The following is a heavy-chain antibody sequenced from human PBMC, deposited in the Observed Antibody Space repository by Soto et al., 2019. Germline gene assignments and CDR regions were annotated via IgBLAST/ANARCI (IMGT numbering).Heavy chain of an antibody. D-gene: IGHD4-17*01. J-gene: IGHJ4*02. CDR3: AKEYGRLDY. CDR1: GFTFSSYS. V-gene: IGHV3-21*01. Sequence: VGSLRLSCAASGFTFSSYSMNWVRQAPGKGLEWVSYISSSSGYTNYADSVKGRFTISRDNAKNSLYLQMNSLRAEDTAVYYCAKEYGRLDYWGQGTLLTVSS. CDR2: ISSSSGYT.